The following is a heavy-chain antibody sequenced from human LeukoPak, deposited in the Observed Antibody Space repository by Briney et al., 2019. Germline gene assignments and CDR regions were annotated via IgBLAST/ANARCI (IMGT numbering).Heavy chain of an antibody. Sequence: PSGTLSLTCAVSGGSISSSNWWSWVRQAPGKGLEWIGEIYHSGSTNYNPSLKSRVTISVDKSKNQFSLKLSSVTAADTAVYYCARATPKYDSSGYFNKAFDYWGQGTLITVSS. CDR3: ARATPKYDSSGYFNKAFDY. J-gene: IGHJ4*02. CDR1: GGSISSSNW. CDR2: IYHSGST. V-gene: IGHV4-4*02. D-gene: IGHD3-22*01.